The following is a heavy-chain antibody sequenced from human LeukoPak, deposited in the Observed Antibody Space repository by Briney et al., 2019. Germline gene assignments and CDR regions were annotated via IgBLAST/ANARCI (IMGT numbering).Heavy chain of an antibody. V-gene: IGHV4-31*03. CDR3: ARVSSSWYWVSDY. J-gene: IGHJ4*02. D-gene: IGHD6-13*01. CDR1: GGSISSGGYY. CDR2: IYYSGST. Sequence: SETLSLTCTVSGGSISSGGYYWSWIRQHPGTGLEWIGYIYYSGSTYYNPPLKSRVTISVDTSKNQFSLKLSSVTAADTAVYYCARVSSSWYWVSDYWGQGTLVTVSS.